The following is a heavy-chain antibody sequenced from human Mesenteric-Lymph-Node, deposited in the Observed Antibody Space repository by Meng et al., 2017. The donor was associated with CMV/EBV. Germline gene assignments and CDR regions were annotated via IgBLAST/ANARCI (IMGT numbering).Heavy chain of an antibody. D-gene: IGHD1-14*01. J-gene: IGHJ4*02. Sequence: ETLSLTCTVSGGSISSYYWSWIRQPPGKGLEWIGYIYYSGSTNYNPSLKSRVTISVDTSKNQFSLKLTSVTAADTAVYYCVRDNRASLYWGQGRLVTVSS. V-gene: IGHV4-59*12. CDR2: IYYSGST. CDR1: GGSISSYY. CDR3: VRDNRASLY.